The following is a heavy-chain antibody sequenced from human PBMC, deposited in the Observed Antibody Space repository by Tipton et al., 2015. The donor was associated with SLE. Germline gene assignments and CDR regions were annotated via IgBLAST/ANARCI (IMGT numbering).Heavy chain of an antibody. CDR1: GFTFDDYA. D-gene: IGHD1-26*01. Sequence: SGFTFDDYAMHWVRQAPGKGLEWVSLISGDGGSTYYADSVKGRFTISRDNSKNSLYLQMNGLRPDDTALYYCAKDYNYGSYDAFDIWGQGTMVTVSS. J-gene: IGHJ3*02. V-gene: IGHV3-43*02. CDR2: ISGDGGST. CDR3: AKDYNYGSYDAFDI.